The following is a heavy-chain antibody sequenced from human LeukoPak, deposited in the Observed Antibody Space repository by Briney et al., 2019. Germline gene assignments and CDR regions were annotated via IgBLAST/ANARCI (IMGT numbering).Heavy chain of an antibody. D-gene: IGHD5-24*01. CDR3: ARVFKNGSPFDY. Sequence: PGGSLRLSCAASGFTFTDYYISWIRQAPGKGLEWVSYISNSGSPTNYAGSVKGRFTLSRDNAKNSLYLQMNSLRAEDTAVYYCARVFKNGSPFDYWGQGTLVTVSS. J-gene: IGHJ4*02. CDR2: ISNSGSPT. V-gene: IGHV3-11*04. CDR1: GFTFTDYY.